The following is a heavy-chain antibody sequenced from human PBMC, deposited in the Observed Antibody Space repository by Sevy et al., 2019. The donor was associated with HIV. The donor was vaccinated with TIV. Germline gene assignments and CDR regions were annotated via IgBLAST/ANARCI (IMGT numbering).Heavy chain of an antibody. CDR1: GFDFSYNA. CDR2: ISSGSRTI. D-gene: IGHD5-12*01. V-gene: IGHV3-48*01. J-gene: IGHJ4*02. Sequence: GGSLRLSCVASGFDFSYNAMNWVRQAPGKGLEWLSYISSGSRTITYANSVKGRFTISIENAKNSLYLQLNGLRGEDKAIYYCARYLGRWLQPHSFDLWGQGTLVTVSS. CDR3: ARYLGRWLQPHSFDL.